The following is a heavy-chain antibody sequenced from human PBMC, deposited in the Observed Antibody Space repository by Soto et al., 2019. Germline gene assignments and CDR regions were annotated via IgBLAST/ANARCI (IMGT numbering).Heavy chain of an antibody. V-gene: IGHV3-23*01. CDR2: ISDSGVNT. Sequence: GGSLRLSCTTSGLTFRNHAMTWVRQAPDKGLEWVSTISDSGVNTHYADSVKGRFTISRDNSRNTLYLQMNSLRGEVTAVDYCVSWVSAHFGYWGRGTVVTVSS. CDR1: GLTFRNHA. CDR3: VSWVSAHFGY. J-gene: IGHJ4*02. D-gene: IGHD2-8*01.